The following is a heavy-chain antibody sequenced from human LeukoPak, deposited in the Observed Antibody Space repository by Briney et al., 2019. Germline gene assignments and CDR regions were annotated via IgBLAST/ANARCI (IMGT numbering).Heavy chain of an antibody. CDR3: ARHRTTVTTRPNYYGMDV. V-gene: IGHV1-3*01. CDR2: INAGNGNT. CDR1: GYTFTSYA. Sequence: GASVEVSCKASGYTFTSYAMHWVRQAPGQRLEWMGWINAGNGNTKYSQKFQGRVTITRDTSASTAYMELSSLRSEDTAVYYCARHRTTVTTRPNYYGMDVWGQGTTVTVSS. J-gene: IGHJ6*02. D-gene: IGHD4-17*01.